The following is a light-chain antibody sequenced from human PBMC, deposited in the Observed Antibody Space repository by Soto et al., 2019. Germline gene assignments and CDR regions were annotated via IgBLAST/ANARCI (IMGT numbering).Light chain of an antibody. CDR1: SSDVGAHNL. Sequence: QSVLTQPASVSGSPGQSITISCSGTSSDVGAHNLVSWYQQHPGRAPKLMIYAVRNRPSGISSRFSGSRSGNTASLTISGLQPEDEGDYYCSAYTARSTLVFGGGTQLTVL. CDR2: AVR. J-gene: IGLJ3*02. CDR3: SAYTARSTLV. V-gene: IGLV2-14*01.